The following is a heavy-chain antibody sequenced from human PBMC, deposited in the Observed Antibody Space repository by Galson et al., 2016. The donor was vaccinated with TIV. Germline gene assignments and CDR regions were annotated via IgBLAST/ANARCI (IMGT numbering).Heavy chain of an antibody. V-gene: IGHV1-69*01. CDR3: ARDAGTYYHAFDV. J-gene: IGHJ3*01. D-gene: IGHD3-22*01. CDR1: GGTFSSDA. Sequence: SGGTFSSDAISWVRHAPGQGLEWMGGIIPLFGTTKYSQKFQGRVTITADESSITAYMELSSLRSEDTAVYFCARDAGTYYHAFDVWGQGTMVTVSS. CDR2: IIPLFGTT.